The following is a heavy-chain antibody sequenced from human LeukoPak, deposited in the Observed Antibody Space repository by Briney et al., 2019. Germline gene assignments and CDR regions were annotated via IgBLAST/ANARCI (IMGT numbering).Heavy chain of an antibody. Sequence: SGTLSLTCAVSGGSILTTNWWSWVRQPPGKGLEWIGEVHLSGASNYNPSLKSRVNMSIDKSKNQLSLELTSVTAAGTAIYYCTRESGAFSPFGFWGQGTLVTVSS. D-gene: IGHD1-26*01. CDR3: TRESGAFSPFGF. J-gene: IGHJ4*02. CDR2: VHLSGAS. V-gene: IGHV4-4*02. CDR1: GGSILTTNW.